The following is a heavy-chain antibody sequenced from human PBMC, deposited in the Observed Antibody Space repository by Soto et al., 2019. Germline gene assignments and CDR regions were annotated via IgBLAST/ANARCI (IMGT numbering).Heavy chain of an antibody. V-gene: IGHV3-73*01. CDR3: TRLISAAQDY. D-gene: IGHD3-22*01. Sequence: EVLLVESGGGLVPPGGSLKLSCAASGFVFKDSSIHWVRQASGKGLEWVGRIRDRAYNYATSYAASVKGRFTISRDDSSNTAFLQMNSLKTEDTAIYYCTRLISAAQDYWGQGTRVTVSS. CDR1: GFVFKDSS. J-gene: IGHJ4*02. CDR2: IRDRAYNYAT.